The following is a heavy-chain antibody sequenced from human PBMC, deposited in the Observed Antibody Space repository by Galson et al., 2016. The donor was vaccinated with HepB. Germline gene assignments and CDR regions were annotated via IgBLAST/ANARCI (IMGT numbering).Heavy chain of an antibody. J-gene: IGHJ2*01. V-gene: IGHV3-66*02. CDR1: GFVVSTKH. CDR2: IYSDGSA. D-gene: IGHD3-16*02. Sequence: SLRLSCAASGFVVSTKHMSWVRQAPGKGLEWVSVIYSDGSAYYADSVKGRFTISRDISKNMVDLQMNNLRAEDTAVYYCAREKGYLTNWFFDLWGRGTLVPVSS. CDR3: AREKGYLTNWFFDL.